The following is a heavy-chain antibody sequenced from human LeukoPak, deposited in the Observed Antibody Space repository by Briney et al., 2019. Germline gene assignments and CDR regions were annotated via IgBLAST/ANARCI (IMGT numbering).Heavy chain of an antibody. D-gene: IGHD4-17*01. CDR1: GGSISSYY. CDR2: IYYSGST. Sequence: SETLSLTCTVSGGSISSYYWSWIRQPPGKGLEWIGYIYYSGSTNHNPSLKSRVTISVGTSKNQFSLKLISVTAADTAVYYCARDRAYGDSFFDYWGQGALVTVSS. CDR3: ARDRAYGDSFFDY. V-gene: IGHV4-59*01. J-gene: IGHJ4*02.